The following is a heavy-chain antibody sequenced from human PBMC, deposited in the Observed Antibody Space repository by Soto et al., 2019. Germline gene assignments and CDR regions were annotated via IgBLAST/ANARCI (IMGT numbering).Heavy chain of an antibody. D-gene: IGHD3-3*01. J-gene: IGHJ6*02. V-gene: IGHV3-30*18. CDR3: AKEVGDTSYYDFWSGYWGPYGMDV. Sequence: QVQLVESGGGVVQPGRSLRLSCAASGFTFSSYGMHWVRQAPGKGLEWVAVISYDGSNKYYADSVKGRFTISRDNSKNTLYLQMNSLRAEDTAVYYCAKEVGDTSYYDFWSGYWGPYGMDVWGQGTTVTVSS. CDR2: ISYDGSNK. CDR1: GFTFSSYG.